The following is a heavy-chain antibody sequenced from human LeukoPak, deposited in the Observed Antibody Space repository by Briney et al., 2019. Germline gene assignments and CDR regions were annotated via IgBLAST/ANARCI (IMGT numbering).Heavy chain of an antibody. CDR3: AVGDYYYDTRFDY. CDR2: VNADNSNT. Sequence: GASVKVSCKASGFPFTSYAIHWVRQAPGQRLEWMGWVNADNSNTNYSQEFQGRVTITRDTSASTAYMDLNSLRSEDMAVYYCAVGDYYYDTRFDYWGQGTLVTVSS. V-gene: IGHV1-3*03. CDR1: GFPFTSYA. D-gene: IGHD3-22*01. J-gene: IGHJ4*02.